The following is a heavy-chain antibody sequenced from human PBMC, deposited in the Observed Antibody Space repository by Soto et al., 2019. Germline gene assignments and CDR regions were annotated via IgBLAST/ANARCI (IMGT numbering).Heavy chain of an antibody. D-gene: IGHD3-22*01. CDR3: ASQHYYDSSGYYVVY. J-gene: IGHJ4*02. V-gene: IGHV4-59*12. CDR2: IYYTGST. Sequence: SETLSLTCTVSGGSISSYYWSWIRQPPGKGLEWIGYIYYTGSTNYNPSLKSRVTISVDTSKNQFSLKLTSVTAADTAVYYCASQHYYDSSGYYVVYWGQGTLVTVSS. CDR1: GGSISSYY.